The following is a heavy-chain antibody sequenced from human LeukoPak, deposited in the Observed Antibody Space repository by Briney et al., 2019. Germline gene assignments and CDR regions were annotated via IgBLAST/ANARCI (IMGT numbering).Heavy chain of an antibody. D-gene: IGHD2-21*01. J-gene: IGHJ4*02. CDR2: INHSGST. Sequence: VDGGSFXXXXXXWXXXPPGXXXXXXGEINHSGSTNYNPSLKSRVTISVDTSKNQFSLKLSSVTAADTAVYYCARLHCGGDCYDGYWGQGTLVTVSS. CDR3: ARLHCGGDCYDGY. V-gene: IGHV4-34*01. CDR1: GGSFXXXX.